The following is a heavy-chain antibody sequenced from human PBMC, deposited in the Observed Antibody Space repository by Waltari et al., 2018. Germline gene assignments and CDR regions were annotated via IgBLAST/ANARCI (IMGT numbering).Heavy chain of an antibody. Sequence: QVQLVQSGAEVKKPGASVKVSCKASGYTFTGYYMHWVRQAPGKGLEWMGWINPNSGGTNYAQKFQGRVTMTRDTSISTAYMELSRLRSDDTAVYYCARDYYDSSGQGYYYYMDVWGKGTTVTVSS. CDR1: GYTFTGYY. J-gene: IGHJ6*03. CDR2: INPNSGGT. D-gene: IGHD3-22*01. V-gene: IGHV1-2*02. CDR3: ARDYYDSSGQGYYYYMDV.